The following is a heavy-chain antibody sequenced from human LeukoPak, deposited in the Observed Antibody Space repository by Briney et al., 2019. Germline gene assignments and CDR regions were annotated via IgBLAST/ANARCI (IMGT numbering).Heavy chain of an antibody. CDR1: GGSISSSSYY. CDR2: IYYSGST. J-gene: IGHJ6*03. Sequence: SETLSLTCTVSGGSISSSSYYWGWIRQPPGKGLEWIGSIYYSGSTNYNPSLKSRVTISVDTSKNQFSLKLSSVTAADTAVYYCARSIPYYGSGSAPEYYYYMDVWGKGTTVTISS. V-gene: IGHV4-39*07. D-gene: IGHD3-10*01. CDR3: ARSIPYYGSGSAPEYYYYMDV.